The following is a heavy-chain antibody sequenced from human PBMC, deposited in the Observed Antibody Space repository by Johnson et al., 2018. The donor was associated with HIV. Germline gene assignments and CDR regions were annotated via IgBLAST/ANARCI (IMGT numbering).Heavy chain of an antibody. CDR1: GFTFDDYA. Sequence: VQLVESGGGLVQPGRSLRLSCAASGFTFDDYAMHWVRQVPGKGLEWVSGISWNSGSIDYVDSVKGRFTISRDNAKNSLYLQMNSLRAEDTAVYYCARDEEYSSGWYGSDAFDIWGQGTMVTVSS. CDR2: ISWNSGSI. D-gene: IGHD6-19*01. V-gene: IGHV3-9*01. CDR3: ARDEEYSSGWYGSDAFDI. J-gene: IGHJ3*02.